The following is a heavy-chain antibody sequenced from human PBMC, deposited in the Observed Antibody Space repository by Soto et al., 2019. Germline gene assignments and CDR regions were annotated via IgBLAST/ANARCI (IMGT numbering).Heavy chain of an antibody. CDR2: IYRSGST. D-gene: IGHD3-16*01. V-gene: IGHV4-4*09. J-gene: IGHJ6*03. CDR3: ARTLDYGQMDF. Sequence: SETLSLTCTVSGDSVRNQYWSWIRRPPGRGLEWIGYIYRSGSTKYNPSLKSRLTISVDTSKNQFSLKLSSVTAADTAVYYCARTLDYGQMDFWGKGTTVTVS. CDR1: GDSVRNQY.